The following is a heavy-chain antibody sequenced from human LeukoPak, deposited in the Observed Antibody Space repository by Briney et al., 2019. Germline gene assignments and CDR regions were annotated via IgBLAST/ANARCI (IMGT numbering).Heavy chain of an antibody. CDR2: ISSSGSTI. J-gene: IGHJ4*02. V-gene: IGHV3-48*03. CDR1: GFTFSSYE. CDR3: ARVSPSWYALRTFDY. D-gene: IGHD6-13*01. Sequence: GGSLRLSCAASGFTFSSYEMNWVRQAPGRGLEWVSYISSSGSTIYYADSVKGRFTISRDNAKNSLYLQMNSLRAEDTAVYYCARVSPSWYALRTFDYWGQGTLVTVSS.